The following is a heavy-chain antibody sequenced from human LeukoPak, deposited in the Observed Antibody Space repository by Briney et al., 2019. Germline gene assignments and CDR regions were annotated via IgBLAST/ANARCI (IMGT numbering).Heavy chain of an antibody. Sequence: SETLSLTCTVSGASITSADYYWGWIRQPPGKGLEWIGAVLFTGDTHYTPSLKSRVTISVHTSNKQFSLKLSSVTAADTAVYYCARELGYCSSTSCYPNNWFDPWGQGTLVTVSS. CDR3: ARELGYCSSTSCYPNNWFDP. D-gene: IGHD2-2*01. J-gene: IGHJ5*02. CDR1: GASITSADYY. CDR2: VLFTGDT. V-gene: IGHV4-39*02.